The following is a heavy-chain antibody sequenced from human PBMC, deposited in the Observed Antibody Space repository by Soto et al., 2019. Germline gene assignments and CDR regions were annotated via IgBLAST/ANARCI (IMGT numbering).Heavy chain of an antibody. CDR3: ARDIHLTTPHYFDY. J-gene: IGHJ4*02. D-gene: IGHD2-15*01. CDR1: GYTFSDYL. V-gene: IGHV1-18*01. Sequence: ASVKVSCKTSGYTFSDYLLNWVRQAPGQGLEWMGWITTHTGRTMVAQKFQGRLTITADTSTGTSFMELKSLTSDDTAIYYCARDIHLTTPHYFDYWGQGTPVTVSS. CDR2: ITTHTGRT.